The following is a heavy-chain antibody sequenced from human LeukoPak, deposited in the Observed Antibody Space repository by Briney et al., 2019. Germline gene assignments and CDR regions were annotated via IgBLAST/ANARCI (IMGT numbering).Heavy chain of an antibody. J-gene: IGHJ4*02. CDR1: GFIFNSYG. Sequence: GGSLRLSCAASGFIFNSYGMHWVRQAPGKGLEWVALISYDGSEKNYADSVKGRFTISRDNSKSTLYLQMNSLRAEDTAVYYCARDQYSGSYYVNFFDYWGQGTLVTVSS. CDR2: ISYDGSEK. D-gene: IGHD1-26*01. V-gene: IGHV3-30*03. CDR3: ARDQYSGSYYVNFFDY.